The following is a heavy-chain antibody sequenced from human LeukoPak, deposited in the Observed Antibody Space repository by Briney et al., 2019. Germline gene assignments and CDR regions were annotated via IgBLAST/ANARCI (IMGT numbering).Heavy chain of an antibody. V-gene: IGHV4-59*01. CDR2: IYYSGST. CDR3: ASTRGTAMVKGYYYYMDV. CDR1: GGSISSYY. Sequence: SETLSLTCTVSGGSISSYYWSWIRQPPGKGLEWIGYIYYSGSTNYNPSLKSRVTISVDTSKNQFSLKLSSVTAADTAVYYCASTRGTAMVKGYYYYMDVWGKGTTVTVSS. D-gene: IGHD5-18*01. J-gene: IGHJ6*03.